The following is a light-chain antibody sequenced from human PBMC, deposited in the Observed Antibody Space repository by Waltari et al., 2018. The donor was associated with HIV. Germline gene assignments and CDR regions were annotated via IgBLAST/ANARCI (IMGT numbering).Light chain of an antibody. CDR3: QSYDNSLSGHWG. CDR2: GNT. J-gene: IGLJ3*02. CDR1: SSNIGAGYD. Sequence: QSALTQPPSVSGAPGQRVTISCTGSSSNIGAGYDVHWYQQLPGTAPKLLIYGNTNRPSGVPDRFSGSKSGTSASLASTGLQTEDEGTYYCQSYDNSLSGHWGFGGGTKLTVL. V-gene: IGLV1-40*01.